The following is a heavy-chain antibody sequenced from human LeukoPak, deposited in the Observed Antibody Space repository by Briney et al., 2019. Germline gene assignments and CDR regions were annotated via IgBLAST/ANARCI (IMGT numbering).Heavy chain of an antibody. J-gene: IGHJ3*02. CDR3: ANWNRHDAFDI. CDR1: GGSFSGYY. CDR2: IYYSGST. D-gene: IGHD1-1*01. Sequence: PSETLSLTCAVYGGSFSGYYWSWIRQPPGKGLEWIGYIYYSGSTNYNPSLKSRVTISVDTSKNQFSLKLSSVTAADTAVYYCANWNRHDAFDIWGQGTMVTVSS. V-gene: IGHV4-59*01.